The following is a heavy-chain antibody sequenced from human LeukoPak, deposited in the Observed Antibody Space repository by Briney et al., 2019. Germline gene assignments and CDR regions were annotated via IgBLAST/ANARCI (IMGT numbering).Heavy chain of an antibody. CDR2: ISGSGGST. V-gene: IGHV3-23*01. CDR1: GFTFITYA. CDR3: AKGPPGVRFLSFFDY. D-gene: IGHD3-3*01. J-gene: IGHJ4*02. Sequence: GGSLRLSCAASGFTFITYAMSWVRQAPGKGLEWVSTISGSGGSTYYADSVKGRFTISRDNSKNTLYLQINGLRAEDTAIYYCAKGPPGVRFLSFFDYWGQGTLVTVSS.